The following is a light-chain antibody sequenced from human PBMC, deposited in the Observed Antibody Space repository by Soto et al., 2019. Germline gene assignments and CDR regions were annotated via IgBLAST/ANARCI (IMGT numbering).Light chain of an antibody. CDR3: SSYTSSSTDV. J-gene: IGLJ1*01. V-gene: IGLV2-14*01. CDR1: SSDVGDYNY. Sequence: QSALTQPASVSGSPGQSITISCTGTSSDVGDYNYVSWYQQVPGKAPKVMIYEVSKRPSGVSNRFSGSKSGITSSLTISGLQAEDEADYYCSSYTSSSTDVFGTGTKVTVL. CDR2: EVS.